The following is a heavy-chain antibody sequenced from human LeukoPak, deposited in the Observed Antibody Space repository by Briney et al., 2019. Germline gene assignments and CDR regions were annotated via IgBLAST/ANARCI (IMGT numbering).Heavy chain of an antibody. CDR3: ARDADYGDYRFRFDY. J-gene: IGHJ4*02. CDR2: IYHSGST. D-gene: IGHD4-17*01. Sequence: SETLSLTCTVSGGSISSGGYYWSWIRQPPGKGLEWIGYIYHSGSTYYNPSLKSRVTISVDTSKNQFPLKLSSVTAADTAVYYCARDADYGDYRFRFDYWGQGTLVTVSS. CDR1: GGSISSGGYY. V-gene: IGHV4-30-2*05.